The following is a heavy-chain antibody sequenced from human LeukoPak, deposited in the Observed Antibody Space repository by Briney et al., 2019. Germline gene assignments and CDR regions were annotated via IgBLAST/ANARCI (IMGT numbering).Heavy chain of an antibody. V-gene: IGHV3-23*01. CDR1: GFTFSSYW. Sequence: QSGGSLRLSCAASGFTFSSYWMSWVRQAPGKGLEWVSAISGSGGSTYYADSVKGRFTISRDNSKNTLYLQMNSLRAEDTAVYYCAKYPGGSGTLDYWGQGTLVTVSS. D-gene: IGHD3-10*01. CDR2: ISGSGGST. CDR3: AKYPGGSGTLDY. J-gene: IGHJ4*02.